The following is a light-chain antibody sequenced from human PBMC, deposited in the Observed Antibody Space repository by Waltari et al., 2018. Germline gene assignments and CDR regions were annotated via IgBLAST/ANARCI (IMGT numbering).Light chain of an antibody. CDR2: SNH. CDR3: STWDDSLNNLV. V-gene: IGLV1-44*01. J-gene: IGLJ2*01. Sequence: QSVLTQPPSVSGPPGQRVTISCSGSSANIGSRTMNWYRQLPGTAPKLLISSNHLRPAGVPDRLSASKAGTSASLIISGLQSEDEGTYYCSTWDDSLNNLVFGGGTKLTVL. CDR1: SANIGSRT.